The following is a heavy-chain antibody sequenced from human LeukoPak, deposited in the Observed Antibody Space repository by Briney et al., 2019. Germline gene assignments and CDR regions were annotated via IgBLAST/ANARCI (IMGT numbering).Heavy chain of an antibody. D-gene: IGHD2-2*01. CDR1: GFSFLGYW. J-gene: IGHJ3*02. Sequence: GGSLRLSCAVSGFSFLGYWMTWVRQAPGKGLECVSIIYSGGDTYYTDSVKGRFSVSRDNSKNTLYLQMNSLRVDDTAVYYCARGSCSNIRCHDAFDIWGQGTMVTVSS. V-gene: IGHV3-53*01. CDR3: ARGSCSNIRCHDAFDI. CDR2: IYSGGDT.